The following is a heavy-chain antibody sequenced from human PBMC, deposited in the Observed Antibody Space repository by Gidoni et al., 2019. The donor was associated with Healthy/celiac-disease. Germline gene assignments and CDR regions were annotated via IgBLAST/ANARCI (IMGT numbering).Heavy chain of an antibody. CDR1: GASTSRSSYY. CDR2: IYCSGSN. D-gene: IGHD3-3*01. CDR3: ARTHDYDCWRGGMAWFDP. J-gene: IGHJ5*02. Sequence: LHLQEPGPGLVKPSETLSLTCTVSGASTSRSSYYWGWVRQPPGKGLECIGSIYCSGSNYYNPALKSRVTISVDTSKNQFSLKLSSVTAADTAVDYCARTHDYDCWRGGMAWFDPWGQGTLVTVSS. V-gene: IGHV4-39*01.